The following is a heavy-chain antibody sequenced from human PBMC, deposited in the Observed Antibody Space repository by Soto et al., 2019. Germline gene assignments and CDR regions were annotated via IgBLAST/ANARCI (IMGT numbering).Heavy chain of an antibody. CDR3: AKVRPLRDCTRTSCLGAFDI. V-gene: IGHV3-23*01. D-gene: IGHD2-2*01. Sequence: PGGPKRLSCAASGLNFSSYAMSWVRKDKGKGLEWDSAITASGDTTYYADSVKGRFTISRDNSKSTMYLQMNSLRAEDTAVYYCAKVRPLRDCTRTSCLGAFDILGQGTMVTVSS. J-gene: IGHJ3*02. CDR2: ITASGDTT. CDR1: GLNFSSYA.